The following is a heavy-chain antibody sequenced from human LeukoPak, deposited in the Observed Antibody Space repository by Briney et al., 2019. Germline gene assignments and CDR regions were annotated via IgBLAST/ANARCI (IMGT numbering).Heavy chain of an antibody. CDR2: IYYTGST. Sequence: SETLSLTCTVSGGSISSYYWSWIRQPPREGLEWIGYIYYTGSTNYNPSLKSRVTISVDTSKNQFSLKLSSVTAADTAVYYCARGNSGSYYGFDYWGQGTLVTVSS. J-gene: IGHJ4*02. V-gene: IGHV4-59*01. CDR1: GGSISSYY. D-gene: IGHD1-26*01. CDR3: ARGNSGSYYGFDY.